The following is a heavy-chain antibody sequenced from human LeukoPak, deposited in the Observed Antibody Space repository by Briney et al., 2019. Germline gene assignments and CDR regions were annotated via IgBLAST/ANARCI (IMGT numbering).Heavy chain of an antibody. CDR3: ATIAAAGTGYFDY. V-gene: IGHV4-59*08. Sequence: SETLSLTCTVSGGSISSFYWSWIRQPPGKGLEWIGYIYYSGSTNYNPSLKSRVTISVDTSKNQFSLKLSSVTAADTAVYYCATIAAAGTGYFDYWGQGTLVTVSS. D-gene: IGHD6-13*01. CDR2: IYYSGST. J-gene: IGHJ4*02. CDR1: GGSISSFY.